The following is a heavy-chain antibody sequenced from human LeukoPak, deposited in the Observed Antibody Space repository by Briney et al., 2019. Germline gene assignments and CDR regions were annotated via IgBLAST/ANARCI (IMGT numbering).Heavy chain of an antibody. CDR1: GYTFTSYG. Sequence: ASVKVSCKASGYTFTSYGISWVRQAPGQGLEWMGWISAYNGNTNYAQKLQGRVTMTTDTSTSTAYMELRSLRSDDTAVYYCAREFGGLLNTAMAPYYFDHWGQGTLVTVSS. D-gene: IGHD5-18*01. CDR2: ISAYNGNT. J-gene: IGHJ4*02. V-gene: IGHV1-18*01. CDR3: AREFGGLLNTAMAPYYFDH.